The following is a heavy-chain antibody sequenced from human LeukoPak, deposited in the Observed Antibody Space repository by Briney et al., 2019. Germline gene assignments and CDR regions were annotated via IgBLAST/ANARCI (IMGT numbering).Heavy chain of an antibody. D-gene: IGHD3-10*01. CDR3: AREHYYGSGRPFY. CDR2: ISSSGSYI. V-gene: IGHV3-21*01. J-gene: IGHJ4*02. Sequence: GGSLRLSCAASGFTFSSYSMNWVRQAPGKGLEWVSSISSSGSYIYYADSVTGRFTISRDNAKNSLYLQMNSLRAEDTAVYYCAREHYYGSGRPFYWGQGTLVTVSS. CDR1: GFTFSSYS.